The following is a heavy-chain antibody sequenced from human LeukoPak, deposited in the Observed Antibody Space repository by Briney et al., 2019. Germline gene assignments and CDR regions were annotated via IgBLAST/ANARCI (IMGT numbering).Heavy chain of an antibody. Sequence: GGSLRLSCAASGSTFSSYAMSWVRQAPGKGLEWVSAISASGYSTYYADSVKGRFTISRDNSKKTLYLQMNSLRAEDTAIFYCAKDVYNWNFYFDYWGQGTLVTVSS. CDR2: ISASGYST. J-gene: IGHJ4*02. D-gene: IGHD1-7*01. CDR1: GSTFSSYA. CDR3: AKDVYNWNFYFDY. V-gene: IGHV3-23*01.